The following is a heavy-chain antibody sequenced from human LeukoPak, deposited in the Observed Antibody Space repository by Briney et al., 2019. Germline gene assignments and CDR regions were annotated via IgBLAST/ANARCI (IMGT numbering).Heavy chain of an antibody. D-gene: IGHD1-26*01. J-gene: IGHJ5*02. CDR1: AFTFSDYY. V-gene: IGHV3-11*06. CDR3: ARGWNSGSYNWFDP. CDR2: ISTGSTYT. Sequence: GGSLRLSCAASAFTFSDYYMSWIRQAPGKGLEWVSYISTGSTYTDYADSVKGRFTISRDNAKNSLFLQMNSLRAEDTAVYYCARGWNSGSYNWFDPWGQGTLVTVSS.